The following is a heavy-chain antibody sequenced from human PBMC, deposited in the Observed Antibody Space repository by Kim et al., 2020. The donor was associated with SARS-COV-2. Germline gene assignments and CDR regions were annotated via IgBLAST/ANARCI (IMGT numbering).Heavy chain of an antibody. CDR3: ARDSYTRIVGAADY. D-gene: IGHD1-26*01. CDR1: GFTFSSYG. Sequence: GGSLRLSCAASGFTFSSYGMHWVRQAPGKGLEWVAVISYDGSNKYYADSVKGRFTISRDNSKNTLYLQMNSLRAEDTAVYYCARDSYTRIVGAADYWGQG. J-gene: IGHJ4*02. CDR2: ISYDGSNK. V-gene: IGHV3-33*05.